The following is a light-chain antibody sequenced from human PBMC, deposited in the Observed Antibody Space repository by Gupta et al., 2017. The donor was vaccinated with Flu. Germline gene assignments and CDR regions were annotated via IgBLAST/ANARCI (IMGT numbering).Light chain of an antibody. J-gene: IGLJ2*01. CDR2: NTN. V-gene: IGLV1-44*01. Sequence: QSAPTQPPSTSGSPGQRVAIPCSLTSSHFGTNTVNWYQQHPGTAPRLLIYNTNQRPPGVPDRFSGSKSGTSASLAISGLQAEDEADYYCTTWDASVNGRVFGGGTKLTVL. CDR3: TTWDASVNGRV. CDR1: SSHFGTNT.